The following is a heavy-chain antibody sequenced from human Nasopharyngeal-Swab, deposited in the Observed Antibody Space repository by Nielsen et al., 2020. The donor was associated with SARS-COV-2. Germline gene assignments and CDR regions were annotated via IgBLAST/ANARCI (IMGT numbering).Heavy chain of an antibody. CDR2: INPNSGGT. Sequence: ASVKVSCKASGYTFTGCYMHWVRQAPGQGLEWMGWINPNSGGTNYAQKFQGRVTMTRDTSISTAYMELSRLRSDDTAVYYCARVGESSGWDFDYWGQGTLVTVSS. CDR3: ARVGESSGWDFDY. J-gene: IGHJ4*02. CDR1: GYTFTGCY. V-gene: IGHV1-2*02. D-gene: IGHD6-19*01.